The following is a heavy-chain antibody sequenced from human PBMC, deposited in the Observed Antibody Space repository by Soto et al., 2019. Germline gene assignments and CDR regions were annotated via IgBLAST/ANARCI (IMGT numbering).Heavy chain of an antibody. CDR3: ARMLIAAAQKGGIDY. CDR2: IYYSGST. Sequence: TLSLTCTVSGGSISSGGYYWSWIRQHPGKGLEWIGYIYYSGSTYYNPSLKSRVTISVDTSKNQFSLKLSSVTAADTAVYYCARMLIAAAQKGGIDYWGQGTLVTVSS. V-gene: IGHV4-31*03. J-gene: IGHJ4*02. D-gene: IGHD6-13*01. CDR1: GGSISSGGYY.